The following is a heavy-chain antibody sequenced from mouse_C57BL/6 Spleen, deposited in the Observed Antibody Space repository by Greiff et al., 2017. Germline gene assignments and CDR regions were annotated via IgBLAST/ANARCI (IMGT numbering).Heavy chain of an antibody. Sequence: QVQLQQSGAELVKPGASVKMSCKASGYTFTSYWITWVKQRPGQGLEWIGDIYPGSGSTNYNEQFKSKATLTVDTSSSTAYMQLSSLTSEDSAVYYCARDDYDPAWFAYWGQGTLVTVSA. CDR2: IYPGSGST. J-gene: IGHJ3*01. V-gene: IGHV1-55*01. CDR3: ARDDYDPAWFAY. CDR1: GYTFTSYW. D-gene: IGHD2-4*01.